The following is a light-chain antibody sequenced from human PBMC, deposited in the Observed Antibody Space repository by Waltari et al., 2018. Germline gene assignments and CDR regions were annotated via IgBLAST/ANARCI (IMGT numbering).Light chain of an antibody. Sequence: DIVMTQSPDSLAVSLGERATINCQSSQSVLYSSNNKNYVAWYQQKPGQPHKLLVYWASTRESGVPDRFSGSGSGTDFSLTISSLQAEDVAVYYCQQFYSLPVTFGGGTNVEIK. J-gene: IGKJ4*01. CDR1: QSVLYSSNNKNY. V-gene: IGKV4-1*01. CDR3: QQFYSLPVT. CDR2: WAS.